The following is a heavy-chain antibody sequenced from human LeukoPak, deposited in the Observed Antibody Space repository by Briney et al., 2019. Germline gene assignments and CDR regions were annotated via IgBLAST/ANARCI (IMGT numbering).Heavy chain of an antibody. CDR2: VSQSGTTI. V-gene: IGHV3-11*01. D-gene: IGHD3-10*01. J-gene: IGHJ4*02. CDR1: GFTFSDYY. Sequence: GGSLRLSCTSSGFTFSDYYMSWIRRAPGKGLEWISYVSQSGTTIYYADSMKGRFTISRDNGKNSLYLQMDSLRAEDTGMYYCAREGHTYGSDYWGQGTLVTVSS. CDR3: AREGHTYGSDY.